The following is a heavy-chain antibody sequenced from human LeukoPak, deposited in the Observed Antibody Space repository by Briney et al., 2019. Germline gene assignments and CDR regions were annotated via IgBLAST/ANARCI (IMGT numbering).Heavy chain of an antibody. CDR2: VSGYNGNT. J-gene: IGHJ5*02. D-gene: IGHD2-21*01. Sequence: ASVKVSCKASGYTFTSYDINWVRQAPGQGLEWMGWVSGYNGNTNYAQKSEGRVAMTADASTSTAYMELRGLRSEDTAVYYCARGDWFDPWGQGTLVTVSS. CDR3: ARGDWFDP. V-gene: IGHV1-18*01. CDR1: GYTFTSYD.